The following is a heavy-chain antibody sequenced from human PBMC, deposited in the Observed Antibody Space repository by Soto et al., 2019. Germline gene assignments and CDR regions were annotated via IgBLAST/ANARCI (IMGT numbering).Heavy chain of an antibody. J-gene: IGHJ4*02. Sequence: SDTLSLTCTVSGGSISSSSYYWGWIRQPPGKGLEWIGSIYYSGSTYYNPSLKSRVTISVDTSKNQFSLKLSSVTAADTAVYYCARHHQDLNYFDYWGQGTLVTVSS. CDR1: GGSISSSSYY. CDR2: IYYSGST. V-gene: IGHV4-39*01. CDR3: ARHHQDLNYFDY.